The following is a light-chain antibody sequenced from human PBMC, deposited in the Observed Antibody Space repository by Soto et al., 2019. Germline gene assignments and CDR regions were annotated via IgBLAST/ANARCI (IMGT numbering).Light chain of an antibody. J-gene: IGKJ4*01. CDR1: QTVRSY. Sequence: EIVMTQSPATLSVSPGARATLSCRASQTVRSYLAWFQQKPGQAPSLLIYGASTRATGIPARFSGSGSGTEFTLTIGSLQSEDFALYYCQQYNNWPLTFGGGTKVEI. CDR2: GAS. CDR3: QQYNNWPLT. V-gene: IGKV3-15*01.